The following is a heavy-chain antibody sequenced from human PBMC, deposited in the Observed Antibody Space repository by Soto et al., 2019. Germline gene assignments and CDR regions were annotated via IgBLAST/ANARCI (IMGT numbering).Heavy chain of an antibody. CDR1: GGTFSNSA. CDR2: IMPIFRTA. V-gene: IGHV1-69*05. J-gene: IGHJ6*02. Sequence: QVQLVQSGAEVKKPGSSVKVSCKASGGTFSNSAISWVRQAPGQGLEWMGGIMPIFRTADYAQSFQGRVTLTXDXPTSTAYMELSSLRSEDTAGYYCARDKDRLQLGGNYYYIMDVWGQGTMVTVSS. CDR3: ARDKDRLQLGGNYYYIMDV. D-gene: IGHD5-12*01.